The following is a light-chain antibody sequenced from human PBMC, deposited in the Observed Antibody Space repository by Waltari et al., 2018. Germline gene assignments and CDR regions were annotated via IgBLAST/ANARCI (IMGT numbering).Light chain of an antibody. Sequence: DIQMTQSPSSLSASVGDRVTITCQASQDIRKNLNWFQQKPGKPPQVLIFDASNSQAAVPSRFSGSGSGTDFAFTISSLQPEDIGTYFCQQYANHPLTFGGGTRVEIK. CDR3: QQYANHPLT. CDR2: DAS. V-gene: IGKV1-33*01. CDR1: QDIRKN. J-gene: IGKJ4*01.